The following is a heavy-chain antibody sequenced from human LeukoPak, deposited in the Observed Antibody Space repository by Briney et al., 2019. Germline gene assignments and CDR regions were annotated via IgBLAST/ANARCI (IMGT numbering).Heavy chain of an antibody. J-gene: IGHJ4*02. Sequence: ASVTVSCKASGYTFTGYYIHWVRQAPGQGLEWMGWINPNSGGTDYAQKFQGRVTMTRDTSISTAYMELSRLRSDDTGVYYCAREAPYGGLDYWGQGTLVTVSS. CDR1: GYTFTGYY. CDR2: INPNSGGT. V-gene: IGHV1-2*02. CDR3: AREAPYGGLDY. D-gene: IGHD4/OR15-4a*01.